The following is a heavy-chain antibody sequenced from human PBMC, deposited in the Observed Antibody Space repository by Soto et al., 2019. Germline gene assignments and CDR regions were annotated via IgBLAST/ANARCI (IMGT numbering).Heavy chain of an antibody. J-gene: IGHJ5*02. CDR1: GFSLSTSGVG. D-gene: IGHD4-17*01. CDR2: IYWDDDK. V-gene: IGHV2-5*02. Sequence: QITLKESGPTLVKPTQTLTLTCTFSGFSLSTSGVGVGWIRQPPGKALEWLALIYWDDDKRYSPSLKSRLTNXXDXSXXQVVPTMTNMDPVHTATYYCAHRRYGGNEVSWFDPGGQGTLVTVSS. CDR3: AHRRYGGNEVSWFDP.